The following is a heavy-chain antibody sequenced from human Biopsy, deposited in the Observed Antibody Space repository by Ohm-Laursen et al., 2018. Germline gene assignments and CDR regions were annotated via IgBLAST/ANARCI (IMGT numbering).Heavy chain of an antibody. D-gene: IGHD2-15*01. V-gene: IGHV3-21*06. Sequence: SLRLSCAASGFSFNSYSMNWVRQAPGKGLEWVSSITRESASIHYADSMKGRFTISRDNAKNSLYLQMSSLRVEDTAVYFCAKDKGTFNFYYYGMDVWGQGTTVTVSS. J-gene: IGHJ6*02. CDR1: GFSFNSYS. CDR2: ITRESASI. CDR3: AKDKGTFNFYYYGMDV.